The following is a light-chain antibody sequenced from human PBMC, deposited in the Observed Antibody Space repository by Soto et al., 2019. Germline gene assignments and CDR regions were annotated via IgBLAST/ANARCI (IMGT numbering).Light chain of an antibody. J-gene: IGKJ5*01. CDR2: DAS. CDR3: HQYNNWRT. CDR1: QSVSTY. Sequence: DIVLTQSPATLSLSPGERATLSCRASQSVSTYLAWYQQKPGQAPRLFIYDASNRATGIPARFSGSGAGTEFNLTISSLQSEDFALYYCHQYNNWRTFGQGTRLEIK. V-gene: IGKV3-11*01.